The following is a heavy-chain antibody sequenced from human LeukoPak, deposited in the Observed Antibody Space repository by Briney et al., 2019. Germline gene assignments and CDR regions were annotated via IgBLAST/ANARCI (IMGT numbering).Heavy chain of an antibody. CDR1: GGSISSYY. J-gene: IGHJ6*03. D-gene: IGHD2-21*02. CDR2: IYYSGST. V-gene: IGHV4-59*01. CDR3: VRVPSEYCGGDCYPPHYYYYMDV. Sequence: SETLSLTCTVSGGSISSYYWSWIRQPPGKGLEWIGYIYYSGSTNYNPSLKSRVTISVDTSKNQFSLKLSSVTAADTAVYYCVRVPSEYCGGDCYPPHYYYYMDVWGKGTTVTVSS.